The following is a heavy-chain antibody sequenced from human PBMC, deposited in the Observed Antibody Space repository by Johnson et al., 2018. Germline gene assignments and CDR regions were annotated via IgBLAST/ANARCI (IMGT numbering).Heavy chain of an antibody. J-gene: IGHJ6*02. V-gene: IGHV3-49*03. CDR1: GFTFGDYA. CDR3: TRDLIAAPPNEYGMDV. CDR2: IRSKTYGGTT. Sequence: VQLVQSGGGLVEPGRSLRLSCTASGFTFGDYAMSWFRQAPGKGLEWVGFIRSKTYGGTTEYAASVKGRFTISRDDSKNIAYLQMNSLKAEDSAVYYCTRDLIAAPPNEYGMDVWGQGTTVTVSS. D-gene: IGHD6-6*01.